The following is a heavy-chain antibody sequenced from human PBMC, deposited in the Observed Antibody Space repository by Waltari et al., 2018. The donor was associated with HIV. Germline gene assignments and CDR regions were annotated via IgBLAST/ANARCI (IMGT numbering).Heavy chain of an antibody. V-gene: IGHV4-39*01. CDR2: MFYSGRA. CDR3: ARHEPRSTWFDP. Sequence: QLHLQESGPGLVKPSETLSLTCSVPGGSIRDSYYSWGWIRQPPGKGLGWIGSMFYSGRAYDNPSLKSRVTIAVDTSKNQFSLKLSSVTAADTALYFCARHEPRSTWFDPWGQGTLVTVSS. CDR1: GGSIRDSYYS. J-gene: IGHJ5*02. D-gene: IGHD1-26*01.